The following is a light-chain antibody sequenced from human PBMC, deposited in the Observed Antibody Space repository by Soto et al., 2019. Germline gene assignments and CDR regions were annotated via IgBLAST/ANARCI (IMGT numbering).Light chain of an antibody. Sequence: QSALTQPASVSGSPGQSITISCTGTSSDVGGYNYVSWYQQHPGKAPKLMIYEVSNRPSGVSNRFSGSKSGNTASLTISGLQAEDDAYYYCSSSRSSSTFVVFGGGTKVTVL. V-gene: IGLV2-14*01. CDR3: SSSRSSSTFVV. CDR2: EVS. J-gene: IGLJ2*01. CDR1: SSDVGGYNY.